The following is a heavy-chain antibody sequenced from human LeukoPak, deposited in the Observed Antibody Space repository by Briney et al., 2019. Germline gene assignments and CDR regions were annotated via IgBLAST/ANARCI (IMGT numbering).Heavy chain of an antibody. CDR2: ISSNGGST. Sequence: GGSLRLSCAASGFTFSSYAMHWVRQAPGKGLEYVSAISSNGGSTYYANSVKGRFTISRDNSKNTLYLQMGSLRAEDMAVYYCASGGIDIGYSYGYHFDYWGQGTLVTVSS. D-gene: IGHD5-18*01. CDR1: GFTFSSYA. J-gene: IGHJ4*02. V-gene: IGHV3-64*01. CDR3: ASGGIDIGYSYGYHFDY.